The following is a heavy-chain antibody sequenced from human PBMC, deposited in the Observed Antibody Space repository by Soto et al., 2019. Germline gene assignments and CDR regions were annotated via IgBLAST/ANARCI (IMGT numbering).Heavy chain of an antibody. Sequence: LSLTCTVSGVTLTGYYWSWIRQTPGKTLEWIGCIYFNGTTNYNPSLKSRVTISLDMSKNQFSLKLSSVTAADTAVYHCARGKGTHKYWGRGTLVTVSP. CDR2: IYFNGTT. D-gene: IGHD3-10*01. CDR1: GVTLTGYY. CDR3: ARGKGTHKY. J-gene: IGHJ4*02. V-gene: IGHV4-59*01.